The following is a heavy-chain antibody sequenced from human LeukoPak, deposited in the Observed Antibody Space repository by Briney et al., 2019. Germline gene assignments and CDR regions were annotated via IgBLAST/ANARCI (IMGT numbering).Heavy chain of an antibody. V-gene: IGHV3-7*01. Sequence: GGSLRLSCAASGFTLCISRMMSWVGQAPGKGLEWVANIKQDGRVKFFVGSVKGRFTISRDDAKNSLHLQMNSLRDEDTAIYYCARPLGNGWFDLWGQGTLVTVSS. CDR2: IKQDGRVK. J-gene: IGHJ5*02. D-gene: IGHD1-1*01. CDR3: ARPLGNGWFDL. CDR1: GFTLCISR.